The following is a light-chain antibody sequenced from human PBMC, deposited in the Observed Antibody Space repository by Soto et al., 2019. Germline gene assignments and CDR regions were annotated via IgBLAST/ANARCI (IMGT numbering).Light chain of an antibody. J-gene: IGKJ5*01. CDR1: QSVSNNY. Sequence: ESLVTQSPGTLSLSPGERATLSCRASQSVSNNYLAWYQQKPGQAPRLLIYQTSLRAAGIPARFSASGSGTDFTLTISDGQPEDFALYYCHQRQSWPPKITCGQGTDWRL. V-gene: IGKV3-11*01. CDR3: HQRQSWPPKIT. CDR2: QTS.